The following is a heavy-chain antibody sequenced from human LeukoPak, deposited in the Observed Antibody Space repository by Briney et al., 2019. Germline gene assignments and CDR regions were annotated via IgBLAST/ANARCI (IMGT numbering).Heavy chain of an antibody. V-gene: IGHV1-46*01. CDR2: INPSGTGT. CDR1: GYTFTGNY. D-gene: IGHD3-22*01. CDR3: ARAYGYYDTKGGAFDI. J-gene: IGHJ3*02. Sequence: ASVKVSCKTSGYTFTGNYLHWVRQAPGQGLEWMGVINPSGTGTSYAQKFQGRITMSRDTSTSTVYMELSSLRSEDTAFYYCARAYGYYDTKGGAFDIWGQGTMVTVSS.